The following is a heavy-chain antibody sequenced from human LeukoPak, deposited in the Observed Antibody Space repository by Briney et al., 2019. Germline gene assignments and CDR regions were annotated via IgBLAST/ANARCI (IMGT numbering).Heavy chain of an antibody. Sequence: GGSLRLSCAASGFTFSSYWMHWVRQAPGKGLVWVSRINSDGSSTSYADSVKGRFTISRDSAKNTLYLQMNSLRAEDTAVYYCASDTYYYDSSGYYRDAFDVWGQGTMVTVSS. V-gene: IGHV3-74*01. J-gene: IGHJ3*01. CDR2: INSDGSST. CDR1: GFTFSSYW. CDR3: ASDTYYYDSSGYYRDAFDV. D-gene: IGHD3-22*01.